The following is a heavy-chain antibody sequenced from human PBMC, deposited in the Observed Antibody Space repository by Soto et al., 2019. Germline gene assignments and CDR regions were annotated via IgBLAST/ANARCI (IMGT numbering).Heavy chain of an antibody. Sequence: SVKVWSKASGYTFTSYDINWVRQATGQGLEWMGWMNPNSGNTGYAQKFQGRVTMTRNTSISTAYMELSSLRSEDTAVYYCARFGYHVLRFLEWLSPYGMDVWVPGSTVTV. CDR1: GYTFTSYD. D-gene: IGHD3-3*01. V-gene: IGHV1-8*01. CDR3: ARFGYHVLRFLEWLSPYGMDV. CDR2: MNPNSGNT. J-gene: IGHJ6*02.